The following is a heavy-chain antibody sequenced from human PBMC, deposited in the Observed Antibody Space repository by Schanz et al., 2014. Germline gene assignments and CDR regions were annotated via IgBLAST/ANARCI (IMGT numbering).Heavy chain of an antibody. D-gene: IGHD3-9*01. CDR2: ISGSGNTI. CDR1: GFTFSSHS. Sequence: EVQLLESGGGLVQPGGSLRLSCVASGFTFSSHSMNWVRQAPGQGLEWLSYISGSGNTIYYADSVKGRFTISRDNAKNSLYLQMNSLRAEDTAVYYCAKHVRSLTGNDYWGQGILVTVSS. CDR3: AKHVRSLTGNDY. V-gene: IGHV3-48*01. J-gene: IGHJ4*02.